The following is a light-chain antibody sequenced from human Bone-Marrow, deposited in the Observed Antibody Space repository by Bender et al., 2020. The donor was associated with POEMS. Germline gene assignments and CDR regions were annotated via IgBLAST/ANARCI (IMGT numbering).Light chain of an antibody. CDR1: SSDVGVYNY. Sequence: QSALTQPPSASGSPGQSVTISCTGTSSDVGVYNYVSWYQHHPGKAPKLILYSVTNRPSGVSHRFSGSKSGNTASLTISGLLAEDEADYYCSSYTTGNTFVFGTGTMVTVL. CDR3: SSYTTGNTFV. V-gene: IGLV2-14*03. CDR2: SVT. J-gene: IGLJ1*01.